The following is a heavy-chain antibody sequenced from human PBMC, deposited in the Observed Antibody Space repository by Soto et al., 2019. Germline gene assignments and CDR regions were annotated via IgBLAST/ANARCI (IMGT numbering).Heavy chain of an antibody. V-gene: IGHV4-39*01. CDR2: IYYSGST. J-gene: IGHJ5*02. D-gene: IGHD6-13*01. Sequence: QLHLQESGPGLVKPSETLSLTCTVSGGSISSSSYYWGWIRQPPGKGLEWIGSIYYSGSTYYNPSLKSRVIMSLDTSKNQFSLKLSSVTATDTAVYYCARHQSHSSSYVDPWGQGTLVTVSS. CDR1: GGSISSSSYY. CDR3: ARHQSHSSSYVDP.